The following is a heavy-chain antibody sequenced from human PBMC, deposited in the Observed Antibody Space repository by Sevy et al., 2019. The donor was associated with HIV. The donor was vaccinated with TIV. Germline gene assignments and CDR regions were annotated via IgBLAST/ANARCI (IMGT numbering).Heavy chain of an antibody. J-gene: IGHJ4*02. Sequence: GGSLRLSCAASGFTFSSYSMNWVRQAPGKGLEWVSYISSCRYTIYYADSVTGRFTISRDNVKNSLYLQMNSLRAEDTAVYYCARGPRWYYFDYWGQGTLVTVSS. CDR2: ISSCRYTI. CDR1: GFTFSSYS. CDR3: ARGPRWYYFDY. D-gene: IGHD2-15*01. V-gene: IGHV3-48*01.